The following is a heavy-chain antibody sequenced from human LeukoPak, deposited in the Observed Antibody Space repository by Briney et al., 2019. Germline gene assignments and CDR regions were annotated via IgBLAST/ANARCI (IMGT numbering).Heavy chain of an antibody. CDR1: GYSFSTYW. Sequence: LGESLKISCKGSGYSFSTYWIGWVRQMPGKGLECMGIIYPGDSDTRYNPSFQGQVTISADKSINTAYLQWSSLKASDTAMYYCARQRGSILSDAFEIWGQGTMVTVSS. CDR2: IYPGDSDT. J-gene: IGHJ3*02. CDR3: ARQRGSILSDAFEI. V-gene: IGHV5-51*01. D-gene: IGHD2-21*01.